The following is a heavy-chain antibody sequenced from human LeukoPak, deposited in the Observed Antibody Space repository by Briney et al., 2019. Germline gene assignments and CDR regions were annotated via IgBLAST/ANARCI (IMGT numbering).Heavy chain of an antibody. CDR2: IKHDGSEQ. CDR1: GFTFTTYW. Sequence: GGSLRLSCAASGFTFTTYWMSWMRQAPGKGLQWVANIKHDGSEQYYVDSVKGRFTISRDNAKNSLFLQMNSLGVEDTAVYYCKSGGAAPGSFDYWGHGALVTVSS. CDR3: KSGGAAPGSFDY. J-gene: IGHJ4*01. V-gene: IGHV3-7*01. D-gene: IGHD1-26*01.